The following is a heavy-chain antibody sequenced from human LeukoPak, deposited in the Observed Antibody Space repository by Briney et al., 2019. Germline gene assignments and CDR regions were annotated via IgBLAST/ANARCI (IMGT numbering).Heavy chain of an antibody. Sequence: SETLSLTCAVYGGSFSGYYWSWIRQPPGKGLEWIGEINHSGSTNYNPSLKSRVTISVDTSKNQFSLKLSSVTAADTAVYYCARDGYSYGLGYWGQGTLVTVSS. CDR1: GGSFSGYY. CDR3: ARDGYSYGLGY. CDR2: INHSGST. D-gene: IGHD5-18*01. V-gene: IGHV4-34*01. J-gene: IGHJ4*02.